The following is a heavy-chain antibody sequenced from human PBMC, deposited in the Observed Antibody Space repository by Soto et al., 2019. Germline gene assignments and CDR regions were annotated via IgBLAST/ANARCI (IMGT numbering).Heavy chain of an antibody. D-gene: IGHD2-21*02. CDR1: GGSLSFDHYH. J-gene: IGHJ6*02. Sequence: PSEILSLTCTVSGGSLSFDHYHWTWIRQPPGKGLEWIGYVHYSGSVLYNPSLQSRVSISVDTSKNQFSLKLSSVAAADTAVYFCAREDDGGDRDYYGLDVWGQGTTVTVSS. V-gene: IGHV4-30-4*01. CDR2: VHYSGSV. CDR3: AREDDGGDRDYYGLDV.